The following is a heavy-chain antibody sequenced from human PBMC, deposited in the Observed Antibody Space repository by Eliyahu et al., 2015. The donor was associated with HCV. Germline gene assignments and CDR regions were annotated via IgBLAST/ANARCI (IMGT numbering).Heavy chain of an antibody. CDR3: ARLFSGRQWLPSDY. CDR2: INSDGTST. J-gene: IGHJ4*02. CDR1: GFTFSSYW. V-gene: IGHV3-74*01. Sequence: VQLVESGGGLVQPGXSLRLSCXVSGFTFSSYWMHWVRQAPGKGLVWVSRINSDGTSTSYADSXKGRFTXSRDXAKNTLYLQMNSLSVEDTAVYYCARLFSGRQWLPSDYWGQGTLVTVSS. D-gene: IGHD6-19*01.